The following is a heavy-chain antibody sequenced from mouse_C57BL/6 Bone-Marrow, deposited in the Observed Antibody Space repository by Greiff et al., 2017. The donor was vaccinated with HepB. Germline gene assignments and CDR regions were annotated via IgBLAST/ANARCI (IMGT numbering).Heavy chain of an antibody. CDR2: IRSKSNNYAT. CDR3: VRLGRGAMDY. J-gene: IGHJ4*01. V-gene: IGHV10-1*01. CDR1: GFSFNTYA. D-gene: IGHD1-1*01. Sequence: GGGLVQPKGSLTLSCAASGFSFNTYAMNWVRQAPGKGLEWVARIRSKSNNYATYYADSVKDRFTISRDDSESMLYLQMNNLKTEDTAMYYCVRLGRGAMDYWGQGTSVTVSS.